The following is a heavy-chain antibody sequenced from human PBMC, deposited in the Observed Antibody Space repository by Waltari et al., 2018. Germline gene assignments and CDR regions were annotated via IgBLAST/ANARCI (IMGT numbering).Heavy chain of an antibody. CDR3: AAYPRGGDWRLDP. J-gene: IGHJ5*02. D-gene: IGHD2-21*02. Sequence: QVQLQQWGAGLLKPSETLSLTCAVYGGSITRTNWWNWVRQPPGKGLEWIGEIYHLENTNYNPSLKSRVTISLDKSKNRFSLHLTSVTAADTAIYFCAAYPRGGDWRLDPWGQGMLVTVSS. V-gene: IGHV4-4*02. CDR1: GGSITRTNW. CDR2: IYHLENT.